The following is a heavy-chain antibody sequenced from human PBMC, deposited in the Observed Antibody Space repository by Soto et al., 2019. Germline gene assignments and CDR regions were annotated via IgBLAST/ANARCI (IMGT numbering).Heavy chain of an antibody. CDR1: GGTFSSYA. J-gene: IGHJ6*02. D-gene: IGHD3-3*01. Sequence: QVQLVQSGAEVKKPGSSVKVSCKASGGTFSSYAISWVRQAPGQGLEWMGGIIPIFGTANYAQKFQGRVTITADESTSTAHMELSSLRSEDTAVYYCAREDTIFGVVDYGMDVWGQGTTVAVSS. CDR3: AREDTIFGVVDYGMDV. V-gene: IGHV1-69*12. CDR2: IIPIFGTA.